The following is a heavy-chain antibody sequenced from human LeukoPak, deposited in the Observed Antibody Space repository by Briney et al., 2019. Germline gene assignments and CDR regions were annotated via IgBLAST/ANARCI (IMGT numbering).Heavy chain of an antibody. Sequence: GGSLRLSCAASGFTFSSYGMHWLRQAPGKGLEWVAFIRYDGSNKYYADSVKGRFTISRDNSKNTLYLQMNSLRAEHTAVYYCAKNEQYQLLSEYYFDYWGQGTLVAVSS. CDR1: GFTFSSYG. CDR2: IRYDGSNK. J-gene: IGHJ4*02. CDR3: AKNEQYQLLSEYYFDY. D-gene: IGHD2-2*01. V-gene: IGHV3-30*02.